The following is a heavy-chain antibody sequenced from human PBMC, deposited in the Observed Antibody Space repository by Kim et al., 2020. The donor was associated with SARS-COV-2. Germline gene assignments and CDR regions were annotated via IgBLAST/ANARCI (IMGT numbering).Heavy chain of an antibody. J-gene: IGHJ3*02. V-gene: IGHV3-30-3*01. Sequence: GGSLRLSCAASGFTFSSYAMHWVRQAPGKGLEWVAVISYDGSNKYYADSVKGRFTISRDNSKNTLYLQMNSLRAEDTAVYYCARDRDYSSGWYIGVSGAFDIWGQGTMVTVSS. CDR2: ISYDGSNK. CDR1: GFTFSSYA. D-gene: IGHD6-19*01. CDR3: ARDRDYSSGWYIGVSGAFDI.